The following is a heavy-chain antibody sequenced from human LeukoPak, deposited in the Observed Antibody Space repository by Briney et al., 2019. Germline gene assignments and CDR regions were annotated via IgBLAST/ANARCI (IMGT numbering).Heavy chain of an antibody. CDR1: GGSISSGDYY. Sequence: SQTLSLTCTVSGGSISSGDYYWSWIRQPPGKGLEWIGYIYYSGSTYYNPSLKSRVTISVDTSKNQFSLKLSSVTAADTAVYYCARENIVVVPAEFDYWGQGTLVTVSS. V-gene: IGHV4-30-4*01. D-gene: IGHD2-2*01. CDR3: ARENIVVVPAEFDY. CDR2: IYYSGST. J-gene: IGHJ4*02.